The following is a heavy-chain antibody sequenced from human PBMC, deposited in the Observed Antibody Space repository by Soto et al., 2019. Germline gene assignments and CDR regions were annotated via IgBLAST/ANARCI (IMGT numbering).Heavy chain of an antibody. V-gene: IGHV3-9*01. CDR2: ISWNSGSI. CDR3: AKAYGSGSYLFDY. CDR1: GFTFDDYA. Sequence: QPGGSLRLSCSASGFTFDDYAMHWVRQAPGKGLEWVSGISWNSGSIGYADSVKGRFTISRDNAKNSLYLQMNSLRAEDTALYYCAKAYGSGSYLFDYWGQGTLVTVSS. D-gene: IGHD3-10*01. J-gene: IGHJ4*02.